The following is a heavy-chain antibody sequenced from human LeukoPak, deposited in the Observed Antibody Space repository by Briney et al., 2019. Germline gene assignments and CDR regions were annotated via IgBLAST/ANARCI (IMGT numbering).Heavy chain of an antibody. Sequence: SETLSLTCTVSSGSINNFYWSWIRQPPGKGLEWIGYISYSGSTNYNPSLKSRVTISADTSKNQFSLRLTSVTAADTAVYYCARGGAGSNWFDPWGQGTLVTVSS. J-gene: IGHJ5*02. CDR2: ISYSGST. V-gene: IGHV4-59*01. D-gene: IGHD4/OR15-4a*01. CDR3: ARGGAGSNWFDP. CDR1: SGSINNFY.